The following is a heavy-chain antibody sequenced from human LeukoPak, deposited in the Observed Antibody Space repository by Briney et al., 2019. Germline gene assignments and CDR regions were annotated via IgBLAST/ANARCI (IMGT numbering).Heavy chain of an antibody. CDR1: GFTFGEYA. CDR2: IRSKAYGGTT. J-gene: IGHJ3*02. Sequence: GGSLRLSCTASGFTFGEYAMSWVRQAPGKGLEWVGFIRSKAYGGTTEYAASVKGRFTISRDDSKSIAYLQMNSLKTEDTAVYYCTREAYSYGSDAFDIWGQGTMVTVSS. CDR3: TREAYSYGSDAFDI. V-gene: IGHV3-49*04. D-gene: IGHD5-18*01.